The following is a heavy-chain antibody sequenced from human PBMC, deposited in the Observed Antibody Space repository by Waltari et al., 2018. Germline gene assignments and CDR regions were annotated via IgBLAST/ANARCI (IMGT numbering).Heavy chain of an antibody. CDR3: ARWRGYGSGSYFYYYYYGMDV. J-gene: IGHJ6*02. CDR1: GGSFSGYY. CDR2: INHSGRT. D-gene: IGHD3-10*01. V-gene: IGHV4-34*01. Sequence: QVQLQPWGAGLLKPSETLSLPCAVSGGSFSGYYWSWIRQPPGKGLGGMGEINHSGRTNYNPAAKSRGNISVETSKNQFSRKLSSWTAADTAGYYCARWRGYGSGSYFYYYYYGMDVWGQGTTVTVSS.